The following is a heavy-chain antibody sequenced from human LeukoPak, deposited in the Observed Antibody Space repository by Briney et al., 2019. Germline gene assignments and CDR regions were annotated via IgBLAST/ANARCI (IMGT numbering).Heavy chain of an antibody. Sequence: GASVKVSCKASGYTFTSYGISWVRQVPGEGLEWMGWISSYDGSTNYAQKFQDRVTVTTDTSTSTVYMELRSLRSDDTAVYYCARARLPNAYFDYWGQGTLVTVSS. CDR1: GYTFTSYG. CDR2: ISSYDGST. CDR3: ARARLPNAYFDY. D-gene: IGHD2-21*01. V-gene: IGHV1-18*01. J-gene: IGHJ4*02.